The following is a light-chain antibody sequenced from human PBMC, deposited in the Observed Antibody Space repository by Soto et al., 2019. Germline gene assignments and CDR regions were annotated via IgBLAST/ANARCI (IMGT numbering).Light chain of an antibody. V-gene: IGKV3-15*01. J-gene: IGKJ1*01. CDR3: QQYNNWPQT. CDR1: QSVSSN. CDR2: GAS. Sequence: EIVMTQSPATLSVSPGERATISCRASQSVSSNLAWYQQKPGQAPRLLIYGASTMPTGIPARFSGSGSGTEFTLTISSLQSEDVAVYYCQQYNNWPQTFGQGTKVDIK.